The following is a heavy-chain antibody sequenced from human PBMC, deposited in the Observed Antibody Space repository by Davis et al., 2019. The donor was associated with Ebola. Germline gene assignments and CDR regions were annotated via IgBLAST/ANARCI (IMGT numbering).Heavy chain of an antibody. J-gene: IGHJ6*02. D-gene: IGHD3-10*01. CDR1: GFTFSSYG. CDR3: AGYGSTGSMDV. CDR2: ISYDGSNK. V-gene: IGHV3-30*03. Sequence: LSLTCAASGFTFSSYGMHWVRQAPGKGLEWVAVISYDGSNKYYADSVKGRFTISRDNSKNTLYLQMNSLRAEDTAVYYCAGYGSTGSMDVWGQGTTVTVSS.